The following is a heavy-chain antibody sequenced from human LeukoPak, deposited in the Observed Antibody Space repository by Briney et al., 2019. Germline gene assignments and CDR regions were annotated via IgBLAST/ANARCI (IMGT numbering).Heavy chain of an antibody. CDR1: GFTFRNYA. V-gene: IGHV3-23*01. CDR2: VSRSGDRT. D-gene: IGHD6-19*01. J-gene: IGHJ4*02. CDR3: AKQVSGQWLTPDSG. Sequence: SGGSLRLSCAASGFTFRNYAMNWVRQAPAKGLEWVSGVSRSGDRTDYADSVKGRFTISRDNSKNTLDLQMNSLRAEDTAVYYCAKQVSGQWLTPDSGWGQGTLVTVSS.